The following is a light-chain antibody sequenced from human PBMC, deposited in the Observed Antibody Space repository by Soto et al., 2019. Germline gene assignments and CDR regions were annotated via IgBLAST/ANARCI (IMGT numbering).Light chain of an antibody. V-gene: IGKV3-15*01. J-gene: IGKJ2*01. CDR2: GSS. CDR3: QQYNNWQYT. CDR1: QSVSST. Sequence: EIVRTQSPATLSVSPGDRATLSCRASQSVSSTLACYQQKPGQAPRLLIYGSSTRATGIPASFSGSVSGTEFTLTIGSLQSEDFAVYYCQQYNNWQYTFGQGTKLEIK.